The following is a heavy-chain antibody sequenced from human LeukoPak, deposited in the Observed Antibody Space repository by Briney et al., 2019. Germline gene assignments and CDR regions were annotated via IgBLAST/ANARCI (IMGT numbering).Heavy chain of an antibody. CDR2: ISNDGSNK. V-gene: IGHV3-30*18. CDR1: GFTLSSYG. D-gene: IGHD5-12*01. J-gene: IGHJ6*02. Sequence: SGRSLRLSCAASGFTLSSYGMDWVRQAPGKGLGWVAVISNDGSNKYYADSVKGRFTISRDNSKNTLYLQMNSLRAEDTAVYYCAKEESGYDSRYYGMDVWGQGTTVTVSS. CDR3: AKEESGYDSRYYGMDV.